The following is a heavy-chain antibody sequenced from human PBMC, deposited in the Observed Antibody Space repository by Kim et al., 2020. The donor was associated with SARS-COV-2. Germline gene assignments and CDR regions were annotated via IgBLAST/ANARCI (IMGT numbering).Heavy chain of an antibody. CDR3: AKDLYSSSWYAREGSRSYGMDV. V-gene: IGHV3-30*18. D-gene: IGHD6-13*01. CDR1: GFTFSSYG. Sequence: GGSLRLSCAASGFTFSSYGMHWVRQAPGKGLEWVAVISYDGSNKYYADSVKGRFTISRDNSKNTLYLQMNSLRAEDTAVYYCAKDLYSSSWYAREGSRSYGMDVWGQGTTVTVSS. CDR2: ISYDGSNK. J-gene: IGHJ6*02.